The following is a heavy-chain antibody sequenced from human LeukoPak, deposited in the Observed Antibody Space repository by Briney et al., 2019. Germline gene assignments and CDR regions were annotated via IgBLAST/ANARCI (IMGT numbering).Heavy chain of an antibody. V-gene: IGHV3-66*01. CDR1: GFTVSDDY. CDR2: IYAAGGT. D-gene: IGHD3-9*01. CDR3: GSSNLLTGYYFLNF. Sequence: GGSLRLSCAASGFTVSDDYMTWVRQAPGKGLGWVSLIYAAGGTYFADSVRGRFTISRDNSKNTFYLQMNNLGVDDTAVYYCGSSNLLTGYYFLNFWGREPWSPSPQ. J-gene: IGHJ4*02.